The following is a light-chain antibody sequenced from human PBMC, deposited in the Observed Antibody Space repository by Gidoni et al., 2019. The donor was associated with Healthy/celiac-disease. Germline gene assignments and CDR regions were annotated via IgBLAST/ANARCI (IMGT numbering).Light chain of an antibody. V-gene: IGLV3-25*03. CDR1: PLPKQY. CDR3: QSADSSGTYVV. CDR2: KDS. J-gene: IGLJ2*01. Sequence: SYALPHPPSVSLSPGQPARITCSADPLPKQYAYWYQQKPGQAPVLVIYKDSERPSGIPERFSGSSSGTTVTLTISGVQAEDEADYYCQSADSSGTYVVFGGGTKLTVL.